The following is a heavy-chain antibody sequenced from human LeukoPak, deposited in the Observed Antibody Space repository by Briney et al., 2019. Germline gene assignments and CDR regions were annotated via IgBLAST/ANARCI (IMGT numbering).Heavy chain of an antibody. Sequence: GGSLRLSCGASGFTFSNYGMHWVRQAPGKGLEWVAFIRYDGSNRHYADSVKGRFTISRDNSKNTLYLQMNSLRAEDTAVYYCAKFVLGYYDSSGYWIDYWGQGTLVTVSS. D-gene: IGHD3-22*01. CDR3: AKFVLGYYDSSGYWIDY. J-gene: IGHJ4*02. V-gene: IGHV3-30*02. CDR1: GFTFSNYG. CDR2: IRYDGSNR.